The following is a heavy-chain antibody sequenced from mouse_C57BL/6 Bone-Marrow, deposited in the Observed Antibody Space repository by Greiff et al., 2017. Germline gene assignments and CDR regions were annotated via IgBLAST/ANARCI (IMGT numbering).Heavy chain of an antibody. CDR3: ARWDYGSRYYFDY. V-gene: IGHV1-55*01. D-gene: IGHD1-1*01. Sequence: QVQLQQSGAELVKPGASVKMSCKASGYTFTSYWITWVKQRPGQGLEWIGDIYPGSSSTNYNEKFKSKATLTVDTSSSTAYMQLSSLTSEDSAVYYCARWDYGSRYYFDYWGQGTTLTVSS. CDR2: IYPGSSST. CDR1: GYTFTSYW. J-gene: IGHJ2*01.